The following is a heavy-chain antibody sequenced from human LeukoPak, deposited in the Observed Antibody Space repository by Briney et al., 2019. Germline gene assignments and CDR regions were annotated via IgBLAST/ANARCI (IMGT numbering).Heavy chain of an antibody. D-gene: IGHD3-16*01. CDR2: IYWNDDK. Sequence: SGPTLVNPTQNLTLTCTFSGFSLSTNGVGVGWIRQPPGKALEWLALIYWNDDKRYSPSLKSRLTITRDTSRNRVGLTMTNMDPVDAGTYYCAHINAWGSYSLFDYWGQGTLVTVSS. V-gene: IGHV2-5*01. CDR1: GFSLSTNGVG. CDR3: AHINAWGSYSLFDY. J-gene: IGHJ4*02.